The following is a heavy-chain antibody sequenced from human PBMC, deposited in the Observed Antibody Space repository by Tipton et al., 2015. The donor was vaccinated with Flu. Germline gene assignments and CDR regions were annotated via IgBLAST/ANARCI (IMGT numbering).Heavy chain of an antibody. D-gene: IGHD1-26*01. Sequence: TLSLTCTISGHSISSDYYWGWIRQPAGKGLEWIGRIYTSGSTNYNPSLKSRVTISVDTSKNQFSLKLSSVTAADTAVYYCARDGIAWDYYGMDVWGQGTTVTVSS. CDR1: GHSISSDYY. CDR3: ARDGIAWDYYGMDV. CDR2: IYTSGST. J-gene: IGHJ6*02. V-gene: IGHV4-61*02.